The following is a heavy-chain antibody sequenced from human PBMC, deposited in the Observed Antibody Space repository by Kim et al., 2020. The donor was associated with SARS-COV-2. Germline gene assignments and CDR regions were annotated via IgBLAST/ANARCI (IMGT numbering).Heavy chain of an antibody. CDR3: ATGAGTLYYGSGPIDY. D-gene: IGHD3-10*01. V-gene: IGHV3-30*03. Sequence: SVKGRFTISKDNSKNKLYLQMNSLRLEDTAVYFCATGAGTLYYGSGPIDYWGQGTLVTVSS. J-gene: IGHJ4*02.